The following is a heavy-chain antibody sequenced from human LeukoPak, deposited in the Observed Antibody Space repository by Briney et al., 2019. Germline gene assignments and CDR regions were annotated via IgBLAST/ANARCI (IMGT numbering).Heavy chain of an antibody. J-gene: IGHJ3*02. V-gene: IGHV4-59*01. CDR1: GGSISSYY. Sequence: SETLSLTCSVSGGSISSYYWSWIRQPPGKGLEWIGYIYYSGSTNYNPSLKSRVTISVDTSKNQFSLKLSSVTAADTAVYYCARGPPPLRYFDWLLSEAFDIWGQGTMVTVSS. CDR2: IYYSGST. CDR3: ARGPPPLRYFDWLLSEAFDI. D-gene: IGHD3-9*01.